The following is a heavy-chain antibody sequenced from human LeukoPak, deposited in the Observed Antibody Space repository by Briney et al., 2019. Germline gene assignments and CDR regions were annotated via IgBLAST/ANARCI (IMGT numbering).Heavy chain of an antibody. CDR2: INHSGST. D-gene: IGHD6-6*01. J-gene: IGHJ1*01. Sequence: GSLRLSCSASGFTFSTYWMSWVRQAPGKGLEWIGEINHSGSTNYNPSLQSRVTISVDTSKNQFSLNLNSVTAADTAVYYCARGGAARLHFQNWGQGTLVTVSS. CDR1: GFTFSTYW. V-gene: IGHV4-34*01. CDR3: ARGGAARLHFQN.